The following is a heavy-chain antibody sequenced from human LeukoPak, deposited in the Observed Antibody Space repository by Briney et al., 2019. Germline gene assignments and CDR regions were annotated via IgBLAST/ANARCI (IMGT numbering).Heavy chain of an antibody. CDR3: ASSYGDAYFDY. D-gene: IGHD4-17*01. CDR1: GGSISSSGYY. J-gene: IGHJ4*02. CDR2: IHYSGST. Sequence: SETLSLTCTVSGGSISSSGYYWGWIRQPPGKGLEWIGYIHYSGSTNYNPSLKSRVTISVDTSKNQFSLKLSSVTAADTAVYYCASSYGDAYFDYWGQGTLVTVSS. V-gene: IGHV4-61*05.